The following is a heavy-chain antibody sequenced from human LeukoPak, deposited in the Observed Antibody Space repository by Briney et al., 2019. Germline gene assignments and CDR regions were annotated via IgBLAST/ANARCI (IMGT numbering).Heavy chain of an antibody. J-gene: IGHJ4*02. Sequence: ASVKVSCKASGYTFASHYMHWVRRAPAQGLEWMGIVDPSGGSTSRAQKFQGRITITRDTSASTVYMELSSLRSEDTAVYYCARDNTATGPFDYWGQGTLVTVSS. CDR3: ARDNTATGPFDY. V-gene: IGHV1-46*01. CDR2: VDPSGGST. CDR1: GYTFASHY. D-gene: IGHD1-1*01.